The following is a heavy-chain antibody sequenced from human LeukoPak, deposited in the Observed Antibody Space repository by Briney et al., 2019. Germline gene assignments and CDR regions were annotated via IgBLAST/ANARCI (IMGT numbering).Heavy chain of an antibody. CDR2: ISYDGSNK. J-gene: IGHJ4*02. CDR3: ARSSIAVAGSDY. CDR1: GFTFSSYA. D-gene: IGHD6-19*01. V-gene: IGHV3-30-3*01. Sequence: GRSLRLSCAASGFTFSSYAMHWVRQAPGKGLEWVAVISYDGSNKYYADSVKGRFTISRDNPKNTLYLQMNSLRAEDTAVYYCARSSIAVAGSDYWGQGTLVTVSS.